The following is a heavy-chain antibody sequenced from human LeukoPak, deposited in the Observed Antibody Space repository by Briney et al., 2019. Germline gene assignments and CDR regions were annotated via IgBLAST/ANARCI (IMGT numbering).Heavy chain of an antibody. CDR3: ARRSGLGGFVES. Sequence: GGSLRLSCAASGFTFSSYAMSWVRQAPGKGLEWVSAISGSGGSTYYADSVKDRFTISRDNSQNTLYLQMGSLRVEDMALYYCARRSGLGGFVESWGQGTLVTVSS. CDR2: ISGSGGST. D-gene: IGHD3-10*01. V-gene: IGHV3-23*01. CDR1: GFTFSSYA. J-gene: IGHJ4*02.